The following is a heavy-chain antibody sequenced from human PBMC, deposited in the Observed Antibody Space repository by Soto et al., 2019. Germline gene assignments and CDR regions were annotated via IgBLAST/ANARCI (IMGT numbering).Heavy chain of an antibody. D-gene: IGHD6-19*01. J-gene: IGHJ1*01. Sequence: EVQLVESGGGLVQPGGSLRLSCAASGFTFSHYWMHWVRQAPGKGLVWVSRISTDASNTIYADSVKGRFTISSDNAKNMLYLQMNSLTADDPAIYYCVRGWIPNPHLEYLQYWGRGTQVTVSS. V-gene: IGHV3-74*01. CDR1: GFTFSHYW. CDR3: VRGWIPNPHLEYLQY. CDR2: ISTDASNT.